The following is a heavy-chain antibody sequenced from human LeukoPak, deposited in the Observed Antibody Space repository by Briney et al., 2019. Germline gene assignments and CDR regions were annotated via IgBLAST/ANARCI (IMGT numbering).Heavy chain of an antibody. Sequence: GGSLRLSCAASGFTFSSYAMSWVRQAPGKGVEWVSAISGSGGSTYYADSVKGRFTISRDNSKNTLYLQMNSLRAEDTAVYYCAKDGSPLRFLEWLGYWGQGTLVTVSS. V-gene: IGHV3-23*01. CDR3: AKDGSPLRFLEWLGY. J-gene: IGHJ4*02. CDR2: ISGSGGST. CDR1: GFTFSSYA. D-gene: IGHD3-3*01.